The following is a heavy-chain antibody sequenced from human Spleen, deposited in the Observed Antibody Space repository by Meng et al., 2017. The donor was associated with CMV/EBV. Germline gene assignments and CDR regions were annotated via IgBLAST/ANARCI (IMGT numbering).Heavy chain of an antibody. Sequence: FTFSSDAMSWVRQAPGKGLEWVSAISGSGGSTYYADSVKGRFTISRDNSKNTLYLQMNSLRAEDTAVYYCAKASYSSGWYSDYPLDYWGQGTLVTVSS. CDR1: FTFSSDA. V-gene: IGHV3-23*01. J-gene: IGHJ4*02. CDR3: AKASYSSGWYSDYPLDY. D-gene: IGHD6-19*01. CDR2: ISGSGGST.